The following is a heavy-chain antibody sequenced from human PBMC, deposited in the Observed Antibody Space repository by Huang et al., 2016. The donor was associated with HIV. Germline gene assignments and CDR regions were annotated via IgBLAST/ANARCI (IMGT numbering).Heavy chain of an antibody. D-gene: IGHD4-17*01. J-gene: IGHJ4*02. CDR3: ARSAYGDLDY. Sequence: QVHLVQSGAEVKKPGASVKVSCKASGYTFTNYDINWVRQAPGRGPGGMGWMNPNTGNTGFAQSSKGRVTMTRKTSITTAYMELTSLTSEDTAVYYCARSAYGDLDYWGLGTLVIVSS. V-gene: IGHV1-8*02. CDR1: GYTFTNYD. CDR2: MNPNTGNT.